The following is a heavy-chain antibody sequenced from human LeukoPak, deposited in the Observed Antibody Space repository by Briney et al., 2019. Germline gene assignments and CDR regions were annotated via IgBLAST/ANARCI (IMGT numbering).Heavy chain of an antibody. Sequence: SVKVSCKASGGTFSSYAISWVRQAPGQGLEWMGRIIPILGIANYAQKFQGRVTITADKSTSTAYMELSSLRSEDTAVYYCAREISPRTGDPEYWGQGTLVTVSS. CDR3: AREISPRTGDPEY. CDR1: GGTFSSYA. J-gene: IGHJ4*02. CDR2: IIPILGIA. V-gene: IGHV1-69*04. D-gene: IGHD7-27*01.